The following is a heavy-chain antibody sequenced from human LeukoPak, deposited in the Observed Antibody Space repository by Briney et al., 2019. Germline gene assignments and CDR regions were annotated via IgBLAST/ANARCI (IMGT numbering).Heavy chain of an antibody. V-gene: IGHV3-23*01. D-gene: IGHD2-21*02. J-gene: IGHJ4*02. CDR2: ISGSGYTT. Sequence: GGSLRLSCAASGFTFSSYAMSWVRQAPGKGLEWVSGISGSGYTTYYADSVRGRFSISRDSSRNTLSLQMSSLRAEDTAVYYCAKARSLTCGGDCYQIDYWGQGTLVIVSS. CDR1: GFTFSSYA. CDR3: AKARSLTCGGDCYQIDY.